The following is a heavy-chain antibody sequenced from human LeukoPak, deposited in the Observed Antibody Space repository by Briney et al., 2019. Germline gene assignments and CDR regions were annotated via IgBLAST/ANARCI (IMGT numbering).Heavy chain of an antibody. J-gene: IGHJ5*02. Sequence: SETLSLTCAVSGGSISSGNWWSWVRQPPGQGLEWIGEIYHTGSSNYNPSLKSRVTISVDKSKRQFSLKLSSVTAADTAVYYCARGGTTVAGTFWFDPWGQGTLVTVSS. V-gene: IGHV4-4*02. CDR3: ARGGTTVAGTFWFDP. CDR1: GGSISSGNW. D-gene: IGHD6-19*01. CDR2: IYHTGSS.